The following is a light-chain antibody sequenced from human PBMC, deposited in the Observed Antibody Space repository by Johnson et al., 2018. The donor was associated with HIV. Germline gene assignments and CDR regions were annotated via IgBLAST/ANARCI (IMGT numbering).Light chain of an antibody. Sequence: QSVLTQPPSVSAAPGQKVTISCSGSSSTIGNKYVSWYQILPGTAPKLLIYKNNQRPSGIPDRFSGSKSGTSAPLGITGLQTGDEADYYCGTWDTSLSTGGAFGTGTKVTVL. CDR2: KNN. J-gene: IGLJ1*01. CDR3: GTWDTSLSTGGA. V-gene: IGLV1-51*02. CDR1: SSTIGNKY.